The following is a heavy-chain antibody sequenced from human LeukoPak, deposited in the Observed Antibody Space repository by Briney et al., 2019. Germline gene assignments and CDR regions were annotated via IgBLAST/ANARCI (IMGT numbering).Heavy chain of an antibody. J-gene: IGHJ3*02. CDR3: ARALYYYDSSGYYGDAFDI. CDR1: GGSFSGYY. D-gene: IGHD3-22*01. Sequence: PSETLSLTCAVYGGSFSGYYWSWIRQPPGKGLEWIGEINHSGSTNYNPSLKSRVTISVDTSKNQFSLKLSSVTAADTAVYYCARALYYYDSSGYYGDAFDIWGQGTMVTVSS. CDR2: INHSGST. V-gene: IGHV4-34*01.